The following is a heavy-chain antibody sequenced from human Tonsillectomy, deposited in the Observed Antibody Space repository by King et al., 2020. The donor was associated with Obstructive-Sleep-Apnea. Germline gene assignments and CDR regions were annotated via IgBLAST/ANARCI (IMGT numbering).Heavy chain of an antibody. V-gene: IGHV3-23*04. J-gene: IGHJ4*02. CDR2: ITDSGDST. CDR3: AKDLGGYDPMGY. Sequence: EVQLVESGGGLVQPGGSLRLSCAASGFTFSSYAMSWVRQAPGKGLQWVSAITDSGDSTYYADSVKGRFTISRDNSKNTLYLQMNSLIAEDTAVFYCAKDLGGYDPMGYWGQGTLVTVAS. D-gene: IGHD5-12*01. CDR1: GFTFSSYA.